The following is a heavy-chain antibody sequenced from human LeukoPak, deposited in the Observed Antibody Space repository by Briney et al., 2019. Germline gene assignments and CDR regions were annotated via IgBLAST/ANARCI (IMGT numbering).Heavy chain of an antibody. J-gene: IGHJ4*02. CDR3: ARDSSGIEVSSRPDY. CDR1: GYTFINYY. V-gene: IGHV1-46*01. Sequence: ASVKVSCKTSGYTFINYYMHWVRQAPGQGAEWMGVINPSADNTFYAQKFQGRVTMTRDTSTSTVYMELSSLRSDDTAVYYCARDSSGIEVSSRPDYWGQGTLVTVSS. D-gene: IGHD3-10*01. CDR2: INPSADNT.